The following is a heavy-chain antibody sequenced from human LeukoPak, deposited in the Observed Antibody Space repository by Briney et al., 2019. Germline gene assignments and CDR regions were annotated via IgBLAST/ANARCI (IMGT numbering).Heavy chain of an antibody. D-gene: IGHD5-24*01. Sequence: GGSLRLSCAASEFSVGSNYMTWVRQAPGKGLEWVSYNSGTGSTIYYADSVKGRFTISRDNAMNSLYLQINSLRAEDTAVYYCVRDGVRDGLYFDYWGQGSLVTVSS. CDR1: EFSVGSNY. CDR2: NSGTGSTI. CDR3: VRDGVRDGLYFDY. V-gene: IGHV3-48*04. J-gene: IGHJ4*02.